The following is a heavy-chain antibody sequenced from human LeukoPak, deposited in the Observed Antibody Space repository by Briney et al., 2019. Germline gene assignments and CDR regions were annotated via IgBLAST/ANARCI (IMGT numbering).Heavy chain of an antibody. D-gene: IGHD6-25*01. CDR2: VYNSGIT. J-gene: IGHJ4*02. Sequence: SETLSLTCTVSGGPISNYYWTWIRQSPGQGLEWIGYVYNSGITDYNPSLKSRLTISVDTSKNQFSLRLSSMTAADTAVYYCARSRGLAGAATVIDYWGQGTLVTVSS. V-gene: IGHV4-59*08. CDR3: ARSRGLAGAATVIDY. CDR1: GGPISNYY.